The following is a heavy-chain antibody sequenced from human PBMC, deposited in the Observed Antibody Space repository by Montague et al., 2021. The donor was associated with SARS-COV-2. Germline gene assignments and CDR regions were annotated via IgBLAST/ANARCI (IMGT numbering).Heavy chain of an antibody. J-gene: IGHJ4*02. CDR3: VSGATRTFDY. V-gene: IGHV4-59*01. CDR2: IFYRGTT. D-gene: IGHD2-2*01. CDR1: GDSLTYFY. Sequence: SETLSLTCTVSGDSLTYFYWSWIRQPPGKGLEWIGNIFYRGTTNYNPSLKSRVTISVDTSKNQFSLNLTSVTAADTAVYYCVSGATRTFDYWGQGTLVTVSS.